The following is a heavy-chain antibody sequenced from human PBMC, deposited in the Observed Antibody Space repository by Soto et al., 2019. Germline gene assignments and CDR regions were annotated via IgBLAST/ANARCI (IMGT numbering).Heavy chain of an antibody. V-gene: IGHV3-23*01. D-gene: IGHD3-16*01. CDR3: ARFRMLTGFDY. CDR1: GFTFSSYA. Sequence: GGSLRLSCAASGFTFSSYALSWVRRAPGKGLEWVSAINDFDGTTYYADSVKGRFTISRDNSKNTLYLQMNSLRAEDTALYYCARFRMLTGFDYWGQGTLVTVSS. CDR2: INDFDGTT. J-gene: IGHJ4*02.